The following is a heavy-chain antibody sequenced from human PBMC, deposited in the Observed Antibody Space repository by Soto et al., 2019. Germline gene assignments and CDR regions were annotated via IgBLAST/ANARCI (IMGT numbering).Heavy chain of an antibody. CDR1: GFTFSDHY. J-gene: IGHJ4*02. Sequence: PGGSLRLSCAASGFTFSDHYMDWVRQAPGKGLEWVGRTRNKANSYTTEYAASVKGRFTISRDDSKNSLYLQMNSLKSEDTAVYYCARLANYGGNPLDYWGQGTLVTVSS. V-gene: IGHV3-72*01. D-gene: IGHD4-17*01. CDR3: ARLANYGGNPLDY. CDR2: TRNKANSYTT.